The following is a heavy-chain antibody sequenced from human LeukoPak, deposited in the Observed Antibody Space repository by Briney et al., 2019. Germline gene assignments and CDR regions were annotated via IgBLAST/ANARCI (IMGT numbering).Heavy chain of an antibody. CDR3: ARALSNYDAFDI. CDR2: MNPNSGNT. D-gene: IGHD4-11*01. CDR1: GYTFTGYD. Sequence: GASVTVSCKASGYTFTGYDINWVRQATGQGLEWMGWMNPNSGNTGYAQKFQGRVTMTRNTSISTAYMELSSLRSEDTAVYYCARALSNYDAFDIWGQGTMVTVSS. V-gene: IGHV1-8*01. J-gene: IGHJ3*02.